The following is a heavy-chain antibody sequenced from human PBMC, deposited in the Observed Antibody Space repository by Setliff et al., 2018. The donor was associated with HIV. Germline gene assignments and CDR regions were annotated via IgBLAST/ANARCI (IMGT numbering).Heavy chain of an antibody. J-gene: IGHJ4*02. CDR1: GGSVSNSSYY. Sequence: PSETLSLTCSVSGGSVSNSSYYWGWIRQPPGKGLEWIVNVDHTGSTYYNPSLKSRVTMSVDTSKNQFSLKLTALTAADTAVYYCPRDGGSSWPFDYWGQGTLVTVSS. D-gene: IGHD6-13*01. CDR2: VDHTGST. V-gene: IGHV4-39*07. CDR3: PRDGGSSWPFDY.